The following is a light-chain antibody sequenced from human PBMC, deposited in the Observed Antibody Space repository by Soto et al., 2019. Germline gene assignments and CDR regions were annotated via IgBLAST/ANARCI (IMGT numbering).Light chain of an antibody. CDR3: MQALQAPT. J-gene: IGKJ4*01. V-gene: IGKV2-28*01. CDR1: QSLLHSDGDNY. Sequence: EIVMTQSPLSLPVTPGEPASISCRSSQSLLHSDGDNYLAWYLQKPGHSPQLLIDLASSRASGVHDRFSGSGSGTDFTLKISRVEAEDVGVYYCMQALQAPTFGGGTKVEI. CDR2: LAS.